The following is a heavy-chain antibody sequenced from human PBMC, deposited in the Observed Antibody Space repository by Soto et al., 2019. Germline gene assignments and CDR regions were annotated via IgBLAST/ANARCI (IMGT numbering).Heavy chain of an antibody. D-gene: IGHD2-15*01. CDR1: GFTFSSYA. CDR3: ARALGYCSGGSCYTSGYGRAEGMDV. CDR2: ISYDGSNK. J-gene: IGHJ6*02. V-gene: IGHV3-30-3*01. Sequence: PVGSLRLSCAASGFTFSSYAMHWVRQAPGNGLEWVAVISYDGSNKYYADSVKGRFTISRDNSKNTLYLQMNSLRAEDTAVYYCARALGYCSGGSCYTSGYGRAEGMDVWGQGTTVTVSS.